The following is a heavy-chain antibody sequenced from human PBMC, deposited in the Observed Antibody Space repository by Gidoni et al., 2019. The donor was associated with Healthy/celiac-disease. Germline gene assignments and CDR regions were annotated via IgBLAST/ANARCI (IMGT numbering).Heavy chain of an antibody. CDR2: IYYSGST. CDR3: ARRVYSSSWYGD. D-gene: IGHD6-13*01. Sequence: QLQLQESGPGLVKPSETLSLTCTVSGGSISSSSYYWGWIRQPPGKGLEWIGSIYYSGSTYYNPSLKSRVTISVDTSKNQFSLKLSSVTAADTAVYYCARRVYSSSWYGDWGQGTLVTVSS. V-gene: IGHV4-39*01. CDR1: GGSISSSSYY. J-gene: IGHJ4*02.